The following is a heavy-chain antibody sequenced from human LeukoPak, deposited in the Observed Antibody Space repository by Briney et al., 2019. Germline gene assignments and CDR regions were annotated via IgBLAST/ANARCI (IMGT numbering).Heavy chain of an antibody. CDR3: ASSGGGKTAFAY. J-gene: IGHJ4*02. V-gene: IGHV3-30*02. CDR2: IWYDGSNK. Sequence: PGGSLRLSCAASGITFSSYGMHWVRQAPGKGLEWVAFIWYDGSNKYYADSVKGRFTISRDNSKNTLYLQMNSLRAEDTAVYYCASSGGGKTAFAYWGQGTLVTVSS. CDR1: GITFSSYG. D-gene: IGHD4-23*01.